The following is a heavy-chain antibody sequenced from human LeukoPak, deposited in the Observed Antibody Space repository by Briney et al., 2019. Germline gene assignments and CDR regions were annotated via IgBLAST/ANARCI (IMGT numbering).Heavy chain of an antibody. V-gene: IGHV4-34*01. J-gene: IGHJ5*02. Sequence: SETLSLTCAVYGGSFSGYYWSWIRQPPGKGLEWIGEINHSGSTNYNPSLKSRVTISVDTSKNQFSLKLSSVTAADTAVYYCARDQHDYGENWFDPWGQGTLVTVSS. CDR2: INHSGST. CDR1: GGSFSGYY. D-gene: IGHD4-17*01. CDR3: ARDQHDYGENWFDP.